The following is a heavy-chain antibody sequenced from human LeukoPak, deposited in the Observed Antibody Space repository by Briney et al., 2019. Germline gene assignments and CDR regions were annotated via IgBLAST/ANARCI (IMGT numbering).Heavy chain of an antibody. CDR3: ARTIQLWPLLGYFDY. D-gene: IGHD5-18*01. Sequence: GASVKVSCKASGGTFSSYAISWVRQAPGQGLEWMGGIIPIFGTANYAQKFQGRVTITADKSTSTAYMELSSLRSEDTAVYYCARTIQLWPLLGYFDYWGQGTLVTVSS. V-gene: IGHV1-69*06. CDR1: GGTFSSYA. CDR2: IIPIFGTA. J-gene: IGHJ4*02.